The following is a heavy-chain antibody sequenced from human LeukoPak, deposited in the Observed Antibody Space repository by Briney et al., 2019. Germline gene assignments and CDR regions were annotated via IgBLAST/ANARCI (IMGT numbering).Heavy chain of an antibody. CDR1: GYTFSSHA. D-gene: IGHD2-15*01. V-gene: IGHV1-3*01. CDR2: INAGNGDT. J-gene: IGHJ4*02. Sequence: GASVKVSCKASGYTFSSHAVHWVRQAPGQRLEWMGWINAGNGDTKYSQKFQDRVTITRDTFASTAYMELSSLRSEDTAVYYCAIHCSGGSCSRSYYFDYWGQGTRVTVSS. CDR3: AIHCSGGSCSRSYYFDY.